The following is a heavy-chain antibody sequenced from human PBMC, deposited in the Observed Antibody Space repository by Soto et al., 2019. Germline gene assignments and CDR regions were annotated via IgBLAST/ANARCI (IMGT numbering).Heavy chain of an antibody. Sequence: SETLSLTCTVSGSSISSSSYYWGWIRQPPGKGLEWIGSIYYSGSTYYNPSLKSRVTISVDTSKNQFSLKLSSVTAADTAVYYCARHVTGATGVTAYYYYGMDVWGKGTTVS. J-gene: IGHJ6*04. CDR3: ARHVTGATGVTAYYYYGMDV. CDR2: IYYSGST. V-gene: IGHV4-39*01. CDR1: GSSISSSSYY. D-gene: IGHD1-26*01.